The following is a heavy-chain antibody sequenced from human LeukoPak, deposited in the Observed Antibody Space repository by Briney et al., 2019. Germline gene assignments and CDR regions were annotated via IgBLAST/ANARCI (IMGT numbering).Heavy chain of an antibody. CDR3: ARDLLRQYYFDY. J-gene: IGHJ4*02. V-gene: IGHV3-66*01. D-gene: IGHD4-17*01. Sequence: GGSLRLSCAASGFTVSSNYMSWVRQAPGKGLEWVSVIYSGGSTYYADSVKGRFTISRDNSKNTLYLQMNSLRAEDTAVYYCARDLLRQYYFDYWGQGTLVTVSS. CDR2: IYSGGST. CDR1: GFTVSSNY.